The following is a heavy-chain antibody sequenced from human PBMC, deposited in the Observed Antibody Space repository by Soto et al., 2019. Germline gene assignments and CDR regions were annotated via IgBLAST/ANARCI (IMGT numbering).Heavy chain of an antibody. CDR1: GGSISSGGYY. CDR3: ARAAANYDHEPQFDY. J-gene: IGHJ4*02. Sequence: PSETLSLTCTVSGGSISSGGYYWSWIRQHPGKGLEWIGYIYYSGSTYYNPSLKSRVTISVDTSKNQFSLKLSSVTAADTAVYYCARAAANYDHEPQFDYWGQGTLVTVSS. V-gene: IGHV4-31*03. CDR2: IYYSGST. D-gene: IGHD3-3*01.